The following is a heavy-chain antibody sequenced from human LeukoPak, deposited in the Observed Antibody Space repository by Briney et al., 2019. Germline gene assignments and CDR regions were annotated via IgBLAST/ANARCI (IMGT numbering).Heavy chain of an antibody. Sequence: ASVKVSCKASGGTFSSYAISWVRQAPGQGLEWMGGIIPILGTANYAQKFQGRVTITADEATRTAYLELSSLRSENTAVYYCARVSPSSSGYYFDYWGQGTLVTVSS. D-gene: IGHD6-6*01. CDR2: IIPILGTA. CDR3: ARVSPSSSGYYFDY. CDR1: GGTFSSYA. V-gene: IGHV1-69*13. J-gene: IGHJ4*02.